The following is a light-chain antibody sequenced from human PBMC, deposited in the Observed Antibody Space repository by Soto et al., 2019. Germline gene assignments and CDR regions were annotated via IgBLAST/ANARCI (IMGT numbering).Light chain of an antibody. V-gene: IGKV3-11*01. CDR2: DAS. Sequence: EIVMTQSPATLSVSPGERATVSCRASQSVSSYLAWYQQKPCQAPRLLIYDASNRATGIPARFSGSGSGTDFTLTISSLEPEDFAVYYCQQRSNWPPLTFGGGTKVDIK. J-gene: IGKJ4*01. CDR1: QSVSSY. CDR3: QQRSNWPPLT.